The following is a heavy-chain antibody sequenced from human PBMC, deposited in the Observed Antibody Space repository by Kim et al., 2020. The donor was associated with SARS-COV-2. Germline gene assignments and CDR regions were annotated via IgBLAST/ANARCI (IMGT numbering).Heavy chain of an antibody. J-gene: IGHJ4*02. Sequence: TTEYAASVKGRFTISRDDSKSIAYLQMNSLKTEDTAVYYCTREPDYGSSYWGQGTLVTVSS. CDR2: TT. D-gene: IGHD3-10*01. V-gene: IGHV3-49*02. CDR3: TREPDYGSSY.